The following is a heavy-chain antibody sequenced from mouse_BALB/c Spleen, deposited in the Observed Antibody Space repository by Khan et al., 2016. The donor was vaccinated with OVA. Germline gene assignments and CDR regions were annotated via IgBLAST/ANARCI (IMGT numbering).Heavy chain of an antibody. Sequence: QVQLLQSGAELARPGASVKLSCKASGYTFTDFYINWVKQRTGQDLEWIGDIYPGSGNPYYNEKFKGRATLTADTSSSTAYLQLSSLTSEDSAVYCGARSGTGSFAYWGQGTLVTVSA. V-gene: IGHV1-76*01. CDR3: ARSGTGSFAY. CDR1: GYTFTDFY. J-gene: IGHJ3*01. CDR2: IYPGSGNP. D-gene: IGHD4-1*01.